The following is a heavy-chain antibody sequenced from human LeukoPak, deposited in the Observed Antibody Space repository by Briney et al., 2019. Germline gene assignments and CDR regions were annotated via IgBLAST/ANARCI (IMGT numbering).Heavy chain of an antibody. J-gene: IGHJ4*02. CDR2: INHSGST. CDR1: GGSFSGYY. CDR3: ARAPKYYYGSGSSAYYFDY. V-gene: IGHV4-34*01. Sequence: SETLSLTCAVYGGSFSGYYWSWIRQPPGKGLEWIGEINHSGSTSYNPSLKSRVTISVDTSKNQFSLKLSSVTAADTAVYYCARAPKYYYGSGSSAYYFDYWGQGTLVTVSS. D-gene: IGHD3-10*01.